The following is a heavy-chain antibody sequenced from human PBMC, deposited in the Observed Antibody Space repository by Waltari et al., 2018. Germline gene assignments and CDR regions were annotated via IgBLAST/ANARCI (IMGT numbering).Heavy chain of an antibody. J-gene: IGHJ3*02. Sequence: QLQLQESGPGLVKPSETLSLTCTVSGGSISSSSYYWGWIRQPPGKGLEWIGSIYYSGSTYYNPSLKSRVTISVDTSKNQFSLKLSSVTAADTAVYYCARLYGSGRWDAFDIWGQGTMVTVSS. CDR1: GGSISSSSYY. V-gene: IGHV4-39*01. D-gene: IGHD3-10*01. CDR3: ARLYGSGRWDAFDI. CDR2: IYYSGST.